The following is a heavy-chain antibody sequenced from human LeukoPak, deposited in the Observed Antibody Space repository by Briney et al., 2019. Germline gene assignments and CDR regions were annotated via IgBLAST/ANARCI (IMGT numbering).Heavy chain of an antibody. CDR3: ARSTPRIAARAQPGYTIDY. CDR1: GYTFTGYY. J-gene: IGHJ4*02. CDR2: INPNSGGT. D-gene: IGHD6-13*01. Sequence: ASVTLSCKASGYTFTGYYMHWVRQAPGQGLEWMGWINPNSGGTNYAQKFQGRVTMTRDTSISTAYMELSRLRSDDTAVYYCARSTPRIAARAQPGYTIDYWGQGTLVTVSS. V-gene: IGHV1-2*02.